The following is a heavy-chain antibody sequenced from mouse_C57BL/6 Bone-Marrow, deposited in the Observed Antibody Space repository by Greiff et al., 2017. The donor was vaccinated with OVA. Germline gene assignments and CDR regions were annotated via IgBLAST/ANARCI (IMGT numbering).Heavy chain of an antibody. CDR3: ARGGRERVDY. Sequence: EVKLMESGPGLVKPSQSLSLTCSVTGYSITSGYYWNWIRQFPGNKLEWMGYISYDGSNNYNPSLKNRISITRDTSKNQFFLKLNSVTTEDTATYYCARGGRERVDYWGQGTTLTVSS. CDR2: ISYDGSN. V-gene: IGHV3-6*01. J-gene: IGHJ2*01. CDR1: GYSITSGYY.